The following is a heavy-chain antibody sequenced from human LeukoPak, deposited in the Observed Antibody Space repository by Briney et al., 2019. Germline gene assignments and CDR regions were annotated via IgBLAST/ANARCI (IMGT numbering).Heavy chain of an antibody. D-gene: IGHD3-3*01. V-gene: IGHV5-51*01. CDR2: NYTGDTDT. Sequence: GESLMISCECAGYIFTSYWIGLVRQMPEKVQGWMGINYTGDTDTRYSPSFQGQVTISADKSISTAYLQWSSLKASDTAMYYCARLSGYDFWSGYYGIDYWGQGTLVTVSS. J-gene: IGHJ4*02. CDR1: GYIFTSYW. CDR3: ARLSGYDFWSGYYGIDY.